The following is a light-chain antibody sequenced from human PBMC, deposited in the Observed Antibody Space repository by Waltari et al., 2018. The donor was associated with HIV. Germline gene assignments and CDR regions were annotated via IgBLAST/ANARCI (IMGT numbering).Light chain of an antibody. J-gene: IGLJ2*01. Sequence: SYELTQPPSVSVTPEQTASITCSGDKVGDSYVCWYQQKPGQSPVLVIYQDTNRPSGIPERFSGSNSGNTATLPISGTQAMDEADYYCQTWDTTTVVFGGGTKLTVL. CDR3: QTWDTTTVV. CDR2: QDT. V-gene: IGLV3-1*01. CDR1: KVGDSY.